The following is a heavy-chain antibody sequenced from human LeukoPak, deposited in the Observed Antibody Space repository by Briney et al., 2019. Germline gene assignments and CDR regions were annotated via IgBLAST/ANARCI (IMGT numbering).Heavy chain of an antibody. V-gene: IGHV3-30*01. Sequence: GSPRLSCAASGFTFSSYAMHWVRQAPGKGLEWVAVISYDGSNKYYADSVKGRFTISRDNSKNTLYLQMNSLRAEDTAVYYCAGPLPNSGWYEERDYWGQGTLVTVSS. D-gene: IGHD6-19*01. J-gene: IGHJ4*02. CDR1: GFTFSSYA. CDR2: ISYDGSNK. CDR3: AGPLPNSGWYEERDY.